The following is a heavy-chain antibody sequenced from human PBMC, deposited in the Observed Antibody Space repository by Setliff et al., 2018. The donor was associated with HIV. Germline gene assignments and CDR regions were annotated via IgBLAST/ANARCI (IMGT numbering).Heavy chain of an antibody. D-gene: IGHD3-9*01. CDR1: GGSIGSGYYY. V-gene: IGHV4-61*10. Sequence: PSETLSLTCTVSGGSIGSGYYYWSWIRQPAGKGLEWIGHIYASGSTNYNPSLKSRVTISVDTSKNQFSLSLNSATAADTAVYYCARVGGVLTGTPHFDFWGQGILVTVSS. CDR3: ARVGGVLTGTPHFDF. J-gene: IGHJ4*02. CDR2: IYASGST.